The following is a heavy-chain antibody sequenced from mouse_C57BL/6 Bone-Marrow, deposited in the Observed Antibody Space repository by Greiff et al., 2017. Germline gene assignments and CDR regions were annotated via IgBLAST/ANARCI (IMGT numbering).Heavy chain of an antibody. CDR3: ARRYDGSRRDFDF. D-gene: IGHD1-1*01. CDR1: GYSITSGYY. Sequence: EVKLQESGPGLVKPSQSLSLTCSVTGYSITSGYYWNWIRQFPGNKLEWMGYISYDGSNNYNPSLKNRISIPRDTSENQIFLKLNTVTTEDTATYYCARRYDGSRRDFDFWGTGTTVTVSS. J-gene: IGHJ1*03. V-gene: IGHV3-6*01. CDR2: ISYDGSN.